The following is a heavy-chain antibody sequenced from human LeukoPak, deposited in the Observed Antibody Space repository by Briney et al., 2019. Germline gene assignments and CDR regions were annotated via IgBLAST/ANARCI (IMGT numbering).Heavy chain of an antibody. J-gene: IGHJ4*02. Sequence: QPGRSLRLSCAASGFTFSSYGMHWVRQAPGKGLEWVAVISYDGSNKYYADSVKGRFTISRDNSKNTLYLQMNSLRVEDTAVYYCAKDGRASVYCSGGSCPLDYWGQGVLVTVSS. CDR1: GFTFSSYG. CDR2: ISYDGSNK. D-gene: IGHD2-15*01. V-gene: IGHV3-30*18. CDR3: AKDGRASVYCSGGSCPLDY.